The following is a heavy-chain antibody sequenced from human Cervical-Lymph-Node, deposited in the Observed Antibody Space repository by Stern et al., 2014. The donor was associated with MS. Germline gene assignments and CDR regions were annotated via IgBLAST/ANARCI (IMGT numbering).Heavy chain of an antibody. CDR2: IYYSGTT. D-gene: IGHD2-2*01. V-gene: IGHV4-31*03. J-gene: IGHJ6*02. Sequence: QLQLQESGPGLVKPSQPLSLTCTVSGGSISSDNYYWTWIRQHPGQGLEWIGHIYYSGTTYYNPSLKSRVSITVDTSKNLFSLRLSSVTAADTAVYYCARDHFTTSLDVWGHGTTVTVS. CDR1: GGSISSDNYY. CDR3: ARDHFTTSLDV.